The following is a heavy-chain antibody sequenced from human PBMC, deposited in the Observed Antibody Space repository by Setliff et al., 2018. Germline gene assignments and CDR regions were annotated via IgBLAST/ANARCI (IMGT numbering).Heavy chain of an antibody. Sequence: SETLSLTCTVSGGSISSSNYYWGWIRQPPGKGLEWIGSIYHRGSTYYNPSLKSRVTISVDTSNNHFSLKLGSVTAADTAVYYCARHFRSSKVRLLEYLTDYYFDSWGQGTLVTVSS. CDR1: GGSISSSNYY. V-gene: IGHV4-39*01. D-gene: IGHD3-3*01. CDR3: ARHFRSSKVRLLEYLTDYYFDS. CDR2: IYHRGST. J-gene: IGHJ4*02.